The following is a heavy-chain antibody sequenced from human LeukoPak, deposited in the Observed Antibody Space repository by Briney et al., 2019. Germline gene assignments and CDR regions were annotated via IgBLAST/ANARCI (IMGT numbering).Heavy chain of an antibody. D-gene: IGHD2-15*01. CDR2: ISYDGSNK. CDR3: ALSGYGSGGVDY. CDR1: GFTFSSYG. V-gene: IGHV3-30*03. J-gene: IGHJ4*02. Sequence: PGRSLRLSCAASGFTFSSYGMHWVRQAPGKGLEWMAVISYDGSNKYYADSVKGRFTISRDNSKNTLYLQMNSLRAEDTAVYYCALSGYGSGGVDYWGQGTLVTVSS.